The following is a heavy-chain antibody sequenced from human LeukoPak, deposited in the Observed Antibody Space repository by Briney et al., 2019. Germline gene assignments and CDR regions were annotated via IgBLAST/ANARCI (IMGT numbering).Heavy chain of an antibody. V-gene: IGHV1-8*01. Sequence: ASVKVSCKASGYTFTSYDINWVRQATGQGLEWMGWMNPNSGNTGYAQKFQGRVTMTTNTSISTAYMELSSLRSEDTAVYYCARGNFGYNYGNYYYMDVWGKGTTVTVSS. CDR3: ARGNFGYNYGNYYYMDV. D-gene: IGHD5-18*01. CDR1: GYTFTSYD. J-gene: IGHJ6*03. CDR2: MNPNSGNT.